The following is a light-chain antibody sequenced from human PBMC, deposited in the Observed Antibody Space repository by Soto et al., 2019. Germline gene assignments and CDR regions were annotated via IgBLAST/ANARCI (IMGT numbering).Light chain of an antibody. J-gene: IGKJ4*01. CDR2: KAS. V-gene: IGKV1-5*03. CDR3: QQYNSYPLT. Sequence: DIQMTQSDSTPSASVGDRVTITCRASQSISNWLAWYQQKPGKAPKLLIYKASSLESGVPSRFSGSGSGTEFTLTISSLQPDDFATYYCQQYNSYPLTFGGGTKVEIK. CDR1: QSISNW.